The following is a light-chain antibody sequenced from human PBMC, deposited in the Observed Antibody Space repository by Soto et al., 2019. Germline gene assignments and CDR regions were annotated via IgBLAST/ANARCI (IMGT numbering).Light chain of an antibody. CDR1: QSVSTN. V-gene: IGKV3-15*01. Sequence: EIVVTQSPGILSVAPGDRATLSCRASQSVSTNLAGYQQKPGQAPTLLIYAASTRATGIPASFTGSGSGTDFTLTLASLQSEDFAVYYCQEYSKWPLFTFGPGTSVDIK. CDR2: AAS. CDR3: QEYSKWPLFT. J-gene: IGKJ3*01.